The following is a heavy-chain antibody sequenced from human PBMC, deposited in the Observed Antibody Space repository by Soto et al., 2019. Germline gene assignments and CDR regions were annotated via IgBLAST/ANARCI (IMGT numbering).Heavy chain of an antibody. V-gene: IGHV4-59*01. J-gene: IGHJ4*02. CDR2: IYYSGST. CDR3: ARTRIAAAGLNFDY. D-gene: IGHD6-13*01. CDR1: GGSISSYY. Sequence: SSETLSLTCTVSGGSISSYYWSWIRQPPGKGLEWIGYIYYSGSTNYNPSLKSRVTISVDTSKNQFSLKLSSVTAADTAVYYCARTRIAAAGLNFDYWGQGTLVTVSS.